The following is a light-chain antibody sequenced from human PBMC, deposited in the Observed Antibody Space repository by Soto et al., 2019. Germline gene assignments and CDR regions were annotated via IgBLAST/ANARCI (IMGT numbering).Light chain of an antibody. J-gene: IGKJ1*01. CDR3: QQFNDWPRT. CDR2: RAS. Sequence: EIVMTQSPATLSVSPGERATLSCRASQSVSNKLAWYQQRPGQAPRLLIYRASTRATGIPARFTGSGSGTEFTLTISSLQSEDFAVYYCQQFNDWPRTFGQGTKVEIK. CDR1: QSVSNK. V-gene: IGKV3-15*01.